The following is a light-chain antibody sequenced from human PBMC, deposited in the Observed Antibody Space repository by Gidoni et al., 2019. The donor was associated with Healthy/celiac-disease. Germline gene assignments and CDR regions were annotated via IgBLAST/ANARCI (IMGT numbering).Light chain of an antibody. CDR3: QQYNNWPSLT. CDR1: QSVSSN. V-gene: IGKV3-15*01. CDR2: VAS. Sequence: EIVMTQSPATLSVSPGERATLSCRASQSVSSNLAWYQQKPGQAPRLLIYVASTRATGVPARFSGSGSGTEFTLTISSLQSEDFAVYYCQQYNNWPSLTFGGXTKVEIK. J-gene: IGKJ4*01.